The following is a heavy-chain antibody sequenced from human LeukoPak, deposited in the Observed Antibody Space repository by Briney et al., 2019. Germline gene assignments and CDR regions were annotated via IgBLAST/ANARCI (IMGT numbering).Heavy chain of an antibody. V-gene: IGHV3-15*01. Sequence: PGGSLRLSCAASGFTFRNAWMSWVRQAPGKGLEWGGRIKSKTDGGTTDYAAPVKGRFTISRDDSKNTLYLQMNSLKTEDTAVYYCTTVERVPAAIGYWGQGTLVTVSS. D-gene: IGHD2-2*01. CDR2: IKSKTDGGTT. CDR3: TTVERVPAAIGY. CDR1: GFTFRNAW. J-gene: IGHJ4*02.